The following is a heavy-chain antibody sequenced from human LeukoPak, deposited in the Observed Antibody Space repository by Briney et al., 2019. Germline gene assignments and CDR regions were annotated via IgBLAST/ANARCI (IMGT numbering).Heavy chain of an antibody. D-gene: IGHD6-6*01. CDR1: GGSFSGYY. Sequence: SETLSLTCAVYGGSFSGYYWSWIRQPPGKGLEWIGEINHSGSTNYNPSLKSRVTISVDTSKNQFSLRLSSVTAADTAVYYCARGIKYSSSSYNWFDPWGQGTLVTVSS. CDR3: ARGIKYSSSSYNWFDP. J-gene: IGHJ5*02. CDR2: INHSGST. V-gene: IGHV4-34*01.